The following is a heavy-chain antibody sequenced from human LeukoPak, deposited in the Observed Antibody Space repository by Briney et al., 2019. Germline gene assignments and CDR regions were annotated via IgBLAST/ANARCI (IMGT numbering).Heavy chain of an antibody. V-gene: IGHV3-23*01. CDR3: AKGGPAGWYGVSTGAFDI. CDR1: GFTFSSYA. CDR2: ISGSGGST. J-gene: IGHJ3*02. Sequence: GGSLRLSCAASGFTFSSYAMSWVRQAPGKGLEWVSAISGSGGSTYYADSVKGRFTISRDNSKNTLYLQMNSLRAEDTAVYYCAKGGPAGWYGVSTGAFDIWGQGTMVTVSS. D-gene: IGHD6-19*01.